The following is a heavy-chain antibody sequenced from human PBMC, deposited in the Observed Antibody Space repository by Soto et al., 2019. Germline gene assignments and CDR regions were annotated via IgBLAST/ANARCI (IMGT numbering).Heavy chain of an antibody. Sequence: EVQLLESGGGLVQPGGSLRLSCAASGFTFSSYAMKWVRQAPGKGLEWVSLIGESGTPTYYADSVKGRFTISRDNSGNTLFLEMYSLSDEDTTVYDCARYVPGVRYYSMDGWGQGTTVTVYS. J-gene: IGHJ6*02. V-gene: IGHV3-23*01. D-gene: IGHD2-2*01. CDR3: ARYVPGVRYYSMDG. CDR2: IGESGTPT. CDR1: GFTFSSYA.